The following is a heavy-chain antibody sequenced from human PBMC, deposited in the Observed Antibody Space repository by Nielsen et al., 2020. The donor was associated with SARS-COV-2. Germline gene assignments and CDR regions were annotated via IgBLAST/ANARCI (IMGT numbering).Heavy chain of an antibody. CDR2: ISYSGST. J-gene: IGHJ4*02. D-gene: IGHD4-23*01. CDR1: GGSITSYY. V-gene: IGHV4-59*08. Sequence: SETLSLTCTVPGGSITSYYCSWIRQPPGKGLEWIGYISYSGSTTYNPSLKSRVTISADTSKNHFPLNLSSVTAADTALYYCARFLRGNSARYLDYWGQGTLVTVSS. CDR3: ARFLRGNSARYLDY.